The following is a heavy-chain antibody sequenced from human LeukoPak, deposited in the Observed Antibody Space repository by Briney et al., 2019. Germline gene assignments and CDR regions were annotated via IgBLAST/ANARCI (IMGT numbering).Heavy chain of an antibody. D-gene: IGHD6-19*01. V-gene: IGHV3-20*04. Sequence: GGSLRLSCAASGFTFDDYGMSWVRQAPGKGLEWVSGINWNGGSTGYADSVKGRFTISRDNAKNSLYLQMNSLRAEDTALYYCARDAPYSSGWYGDGFDYWGQGTLVTVSS. CDR1: GFTFDDYG. J-gene: IGHJ4*02. CDR3: ARDAPYSSGWYGDGFDY. CDR2: INWNGGST.